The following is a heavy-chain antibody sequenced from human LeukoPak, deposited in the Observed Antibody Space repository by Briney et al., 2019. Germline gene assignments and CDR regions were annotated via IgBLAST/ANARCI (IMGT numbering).Heavy chain of an antibody. Sequence: GGSLRLSCAASGFTFDDYGMSWVRQAPGKRLEWVSGINWNGDNTGYADSMKGRFTISRDNAKNSLYMQMNSLRAEDTALYYCTRAPKPYYDFWSGYFFDYWGQGTLVTVSS. CDR2: INWNGDNT. V-gene: IGHV3-20*04. CDR1: GFTFDDYG. J-gene: IGHJ4*02. D-gene: IGHD3-3*01. CDR3: TRAPKPYYDFWSGYFFDY.